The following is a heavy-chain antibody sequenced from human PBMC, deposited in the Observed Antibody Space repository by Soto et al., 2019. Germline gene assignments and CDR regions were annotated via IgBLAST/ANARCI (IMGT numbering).Heavy chain of an antibody. V-gene: IGHV3-15*07. Sequence: PGGSLRLSCAASGFTFSNAWMNWVRQAPGKGLEWVGRIKSKTDGGTTDYAAPVKGRFTISRDDSKNTLYLQMNSLKTEDTAVYYCTTAFDGSGWYGYYYGMDVWGQGTTVTVSS. J-gene: IGHJ6*02. CDR1: GFTFSNAW. D-gene: IGHD6-19*01. CDR2: IKSKTDGGTT. CDR3: TTAFDGSGWYGYYYGMDV.